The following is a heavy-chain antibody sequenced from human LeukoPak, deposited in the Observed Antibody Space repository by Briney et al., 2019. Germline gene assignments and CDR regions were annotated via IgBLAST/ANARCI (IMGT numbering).Heavy chain of an antibody. Sequence: GGSLRLSCAASGFTFSGSAMHWVRQASGKGLEWVGRIRSKANSYATAYAASVKGRFTISRDDSKNTAYLQMNSLKTEDTAVYYCTSFVDTAMMYYFDYWRQGTLVTVSS. CDR2: IRSKANSYAT. V-gene: IGHV3-73*01. D-gene: IGHD5-18*01. J-gene: IGHJ4*02. CDR3: TSFVDTAMMYYFDY. CDR1: GFTFSGSA.